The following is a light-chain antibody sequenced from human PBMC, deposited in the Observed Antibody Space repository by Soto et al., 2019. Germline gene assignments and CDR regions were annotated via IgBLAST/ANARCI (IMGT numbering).Light chain of an antibody. CDR1: QSVSSSY. CDR3: HQYGSSPRPT. J-gene: IGKJ2*01. Sequence: EIVLTQSPGTLSLSPGERVTLSCRASQSVSSSYLAWYQQKPGQAPRLLIYGASSRDTDIPDRFSGSRSGTDFTVNISSMEPADFAVYYCHQYGSSPRPTFGQGTKLEIK. CDR2: GAS. V-gene: IGKV3-20*01.